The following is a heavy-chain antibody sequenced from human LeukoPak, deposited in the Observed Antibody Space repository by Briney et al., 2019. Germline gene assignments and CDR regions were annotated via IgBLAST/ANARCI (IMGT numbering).Heavy chain of an antibody. V-gene: IGHV1-69*13. D-gene: IGHD7-27*01. CDR3: ARTLGIYNWFDP. J-gene: IGHJ5*02. Sequence: GASVKVSCKASGGTFSSYAISWVRQAPGQGLEWMGGIIPIFGTANYAQKFQGRVTITADESTSTAYMKLSSLRSEDTAVYYCARTLGIYNWFDPWGQGTLVTVSS. CDR1: GGTFSSYA. CDR2: IIPIFGTA.